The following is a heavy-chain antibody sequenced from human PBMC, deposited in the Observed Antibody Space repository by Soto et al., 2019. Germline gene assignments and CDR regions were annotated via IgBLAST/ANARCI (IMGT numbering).Heavy chain of an antibody. CDR2: ISSSGGST. Sequence: EVQLLESGGGLVQPGGSLRLSCAASGFTFSSYAMSWVRQAPGKGLEWVSGISSSGGSTYYADSVKGRFTISRDNSKNTLFLRMNRARVEDTAVYYCMMPAPRGRHYFYFGMDVWGQGTTVTVSS. J-gene: IGHJ6*02. D-gene: IGHD2-2*01. V-gene: IGHV3-23*01. CDR3: MMPAPRGRHYFYFGMDV. CDR1: GFTFSSYA.